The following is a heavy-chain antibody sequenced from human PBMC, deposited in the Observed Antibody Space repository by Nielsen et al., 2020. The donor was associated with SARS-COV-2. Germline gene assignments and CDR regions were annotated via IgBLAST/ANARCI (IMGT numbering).Heavy chain of an antibody. V-gene: IGHV3-33*08. J-gene: IGHJ4*02. D-gene: IGHD5-12*01. CDR2: IWYDGSNK. CDR3: ARPTARGVSLDF. CDR1: GFTFSSYG. Sequence: GGSLRLSCAASGFTFSSYGMHWVRQAPGKGLEWVAVIWYDGSNKYYADSVRGRFTTSRDISTNMVYLQMNSLRVEDTAVYYCARPTARGVSLDFWGQGTLVTVSS.